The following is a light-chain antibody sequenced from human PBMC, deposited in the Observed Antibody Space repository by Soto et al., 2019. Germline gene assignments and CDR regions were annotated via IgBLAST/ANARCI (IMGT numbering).Light chain of an antibody. Sequence: AIQVTQSPSSLSASVGDRVTITCRTSEDVRHDLAWFQQRPGKAPNLLIYSATRLQSGVPSRFSGSGSGTDFTLIISSLQPEDVATYYCLQLNTYPWTFGQGTKVEIK. CDR1: EDVRHD. J-gene: IGKJ1*01. CDR2: SAT. V-gene: IGKV1-6*01. CDR3: LQLNTYPWT.